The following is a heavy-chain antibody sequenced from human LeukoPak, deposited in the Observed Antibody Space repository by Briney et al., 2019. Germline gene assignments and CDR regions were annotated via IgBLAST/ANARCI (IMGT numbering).Heavy chain of an antibody. D-gene: IGHD3/OR15-3a*01. V-gene: IGHV3-7*01. CDR3: ARDRAATQDWVEFDP. Sequence: GGSLRLSCAASGFTFSNYWMSWVRQAPGKGLEWVANIKQDGSEKYNVESVEGRFTISRDNARSSLYLQMISLRAEDTAVYFCARDRAATQDWVEFDPWGQGTLVTVSS. J-gene: IGHJ5*02. CDR2: IKQDGSEK. CDR1: GFTFSNYW.